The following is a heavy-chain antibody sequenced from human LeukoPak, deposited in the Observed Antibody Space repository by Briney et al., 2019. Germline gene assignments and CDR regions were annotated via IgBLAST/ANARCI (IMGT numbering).Heavy chain of an antibody. Sequence: GSLRLSCAASGFTFNTYSMNWVRQAPGKGLEWLSYVKSGNYDIQYADSVTGRFTASRDSATNSLYLQMNDLKAEDTAVYYCARDSDWAFDYWGQGSLVTVSS. D-gene: IGHD3-9*01. CDR1: GFTFNTYS. J-gene: IGHJ4*02. CDR3: ARDSDWAFDY. V-gene: IGHV3-48*01. CDR2: VKSGNYDI.